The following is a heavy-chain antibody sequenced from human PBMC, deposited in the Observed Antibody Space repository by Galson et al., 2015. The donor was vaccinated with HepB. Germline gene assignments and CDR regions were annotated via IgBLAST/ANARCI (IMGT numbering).Heavy chain of an antibody. CDR2: ISGSGGST. D-gene: IGHD6-13*01. CDR3: ARHRSVRSSSWEAFDY. Sequence: SLRLSCAASGFTFSSYAMSWVRQAPGKGLEWVSAISGSGGSTYYADSVKGRFTISRDTSKNTLYLQINSLRAEDTAVYYCARHRSVRSSSWEAFDYWGQGTLVTVSS. V-gene: IGHV3-23*01. J-gene: IGHJ4*02. CDR1: GFTFSSYA.